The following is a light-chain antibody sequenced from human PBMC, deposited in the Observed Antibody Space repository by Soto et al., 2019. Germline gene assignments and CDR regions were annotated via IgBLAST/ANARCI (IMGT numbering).Light chain of an antibody. V-gene: IGKV1-5*03. J-gene: IGKJ1*01. Sequence: DIPMTQSPSTLSATVGDRVTIPCRASQSISSWLAWYQQKPGKAPNLLIYKASSLESGVPSRFSGSGSGTEFTLTISSLQPDDFATYYCQQYNTYSTFAQGTKVDI. CDR2: KAS. CDR3: QQYNTYST. CDR1: QSISSW.